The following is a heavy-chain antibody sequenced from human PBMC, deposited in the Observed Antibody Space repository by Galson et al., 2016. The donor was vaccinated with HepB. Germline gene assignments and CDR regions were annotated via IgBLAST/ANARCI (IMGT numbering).Heavy chain of an antibody. Sequence: SLRLSCAASGFTVTNNYMSWVRQAPGKGLEWVSILYDSGSPYYADSVKGRFTISRDNSKNTLYLQMNSLRAEDTAVYYCARALVVRGSIDAFDLWGQGTMVAVSS. CDR2: LYDSGSP. CDR3: ARALVVRGSIDAFDL. CDR1: GFTVTNNY. D-gene: IGHD2-2*01. V-gene: IGHV3-66*01. J-gene: IGHJ3*01.